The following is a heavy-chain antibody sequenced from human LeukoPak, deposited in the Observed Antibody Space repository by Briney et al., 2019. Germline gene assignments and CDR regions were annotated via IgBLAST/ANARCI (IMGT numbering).Heavy chain of an antibody. CDR2: ISGSGGST. Sequence: GGSLRLSCVASGFTFSSYAMNWVRQAPGKELEWVSAISGSGGSTYYADSVKGRFTISRDNSKNTLYLQMNSLRAEDTAVYYCAKAGVTRQWYWGQGTLVTVSS. CDR3: AKAGVTRQWY. CDR1: GFTFSSYA. J-gene: IGHJ4*02. D-gene: IGHD2-21*02. V-gene: IGHV3-23*01.